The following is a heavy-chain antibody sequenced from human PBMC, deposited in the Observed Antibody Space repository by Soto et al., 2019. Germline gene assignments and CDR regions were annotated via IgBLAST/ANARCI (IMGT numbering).Heavy chain of an antibody. D-gene: IGHD3-22*01. J-gene: IGHJ6*02. CDR3: ARGSYYDRNYYYYGMDV. CDR2: TYYRSKWYN. Sequence: PSQTLSLTCAISGDSVSSNSAAWNWIRQSPSRGLEWLGRTYYRSKWYNDYAVSVKSRITINPDTSKNQFSLQLNSVTPEDTAVYYCARGSYYDRNYYYYGMDVWGQGTTVTVSS. CDR1: GDSVSSNSAA. V-gene: IGHV6-1*01.